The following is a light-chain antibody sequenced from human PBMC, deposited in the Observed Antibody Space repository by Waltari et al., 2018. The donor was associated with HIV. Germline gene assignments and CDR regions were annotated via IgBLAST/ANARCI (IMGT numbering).Light chain of an antibody. V-gene: IGLV1-40*01. CDR3: QSYDKVLGSVV. CDR1: SSNLGADYD. CDR2: GYN. J-gene: IGLJ2*01. Sequence: QSVLTQPPSVSGAPGQRVTIPCPGNSSNLGADYDVNGFQKLPGVPPKLLIYGYNYRHSGVPERFSASRSDSSGSLTIAELQAEDEADYHCQSYDKVLGSVVFGGGTTLTVL.